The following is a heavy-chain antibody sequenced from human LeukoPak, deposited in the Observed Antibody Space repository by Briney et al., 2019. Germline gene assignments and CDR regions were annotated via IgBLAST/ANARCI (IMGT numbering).Heavy chain of an antibody. V-gene: IGHV3-74*01. CDR1: GFTFSSYW. J-gene: IGHJ5*02. CDR2: INSDGSST. Sequence: GGSLRLSCAASGFTFSSYWIHWVRHAPGKGLVWVSRINSDGSSTIYADSVKGRFTISRENAKNTLYLQMNSLRAEDTAVYYCGRGPYCSGGTCYGGGHWFDPWGQGTLVTVSS. CDR3: GRGPYCSGGTCYGGGHWFDP. D-gene: IGHD2-15*01.